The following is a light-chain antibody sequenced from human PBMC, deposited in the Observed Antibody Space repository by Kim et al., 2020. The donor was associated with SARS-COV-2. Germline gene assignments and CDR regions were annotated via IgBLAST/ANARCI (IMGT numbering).Light chain of an antibody. V-gene: IGLV2-14*03. Sequence: QSALTQPASVSGSPGQSITISCTGTYSDVGGYNYVSWYQQHPGKAPKLIIYDVTNRPSGVSNRFSGSKSGKTASLTISDLQDEDEADYYCSSYTTTTDVLFGGGTQLTVL. CDR3: SSYTTTTDVL. J-gene: IGLJ2*01. CDR2: DVT. CDR1: YSDVGGYNY.